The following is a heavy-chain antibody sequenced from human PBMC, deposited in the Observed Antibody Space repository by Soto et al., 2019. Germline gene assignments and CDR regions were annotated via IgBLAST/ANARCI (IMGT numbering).Heavy chain of an antibody. V-gene: IGHV4-59*12. Sequence: SETLSLTCTVSGGFISSYYWSWIRQPPGKGLEWIGYIYYSGSTNYNPSLKSRVTISVDTSKNQFSLKLSSVTAADTAVYYCVRVPDYWGQGTLVTVSS. J-gene: IGHJ4*02. CDR3: VRVPDY. CDR1: GGFISSYY. CDR2: IYYSGST.